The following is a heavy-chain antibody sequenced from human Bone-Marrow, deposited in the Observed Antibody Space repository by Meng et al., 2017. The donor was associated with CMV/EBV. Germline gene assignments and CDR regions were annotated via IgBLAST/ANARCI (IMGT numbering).Heavy chain of an antibody. V-gene: IGHV1-2*02. CDR1: GDIFSGYY. D-gene: IGHD4-11*01. CDR3: AGEASDYSMNFDY. CDR2: INPNSGGT. J-gene: IGHJ4*02. Sequence: ASVKVSCKASGDIFSGYYIHWLRQAPGQGLEWMVWINPNSGGTLSAQKFKGRVTLTWDTSISTAYVEMNSLISDDTAVYYCAGEASDYSMNFDYWGQGTLVTVSS.